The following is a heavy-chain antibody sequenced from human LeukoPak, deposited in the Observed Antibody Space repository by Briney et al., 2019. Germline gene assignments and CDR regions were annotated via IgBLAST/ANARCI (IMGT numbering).Heavy chain of an antibody. CDR1: GFTFSYYS. CDR2: ISDSSDTM. J-gene: IGHJ5*02. D-gene: IGHD6-13*01. V-gene: IGHV3-48*01. Sequence: GGSLRLSCAASGFTFSYYSMNWVRQAPGKGLEWVSYISDSSDTMYYADSVKGRFTISRDNAKNTLYLQMNSLKAEDTAVYYCARDLPLSSSRVYNWFDPWGQGTLVTVSS. CDR3: ARDLPLSSSRVYNWFDP.